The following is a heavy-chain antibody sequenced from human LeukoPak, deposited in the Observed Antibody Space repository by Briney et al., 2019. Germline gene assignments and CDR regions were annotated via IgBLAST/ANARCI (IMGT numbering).Heavy chain of an antibody. CDR1: GGTISSYY. J-gene: IGHJ5*02. CDR3: ARAGGGYTNGYWFHP. D-gene: IGHD5-18*01. Sequence: LETLSLTCTVSGGTISSYYCSWIRQPPGKGLEWIGYIYYTGSTYYNPSLKSRATISVDTSKNQFSLKLSSVTAADTAVYYCARAGGGYTNGYWFHPWGQGTLVTDSS. V-gene: IGHV4-59*01. CDR2: IYYTGST.